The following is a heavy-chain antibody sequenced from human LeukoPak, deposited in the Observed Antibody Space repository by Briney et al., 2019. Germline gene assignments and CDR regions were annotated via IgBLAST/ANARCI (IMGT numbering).Heavy chain of an antibody. D-gene: IGHD3-3*01. CDR1: GYTFTSYG. J-gene: IGHJ6*03. CDR2: ISAYNGNT. V-gene: IGHV1-18*01. Sequence: ASVKVSCEASGYTFTSYGISWVRQAPGQGLEWMGWISAYNGNTNYAQKLQGRVTMTTDTSTSTAYMELRSLRSDDTAVYYCAREAFGVVRYYYYYYMDVWGKGTTVTVSS. CDR3: AREAFGVVRYYYYYYMDV.